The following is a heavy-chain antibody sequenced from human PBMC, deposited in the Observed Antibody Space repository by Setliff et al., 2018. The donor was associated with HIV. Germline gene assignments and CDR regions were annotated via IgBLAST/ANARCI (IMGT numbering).Heavy chain of an antibody. Sequence: SETLSLTCTVSGGSINSYYWSWIRQPPGKGLEWIGYIYYDGSTNFNPATNYNPSLKSRVTISLDTSKNHFSLRLSSVTAADTAVYYCARTGYAFDVWGLGTMVTVSS. CDR3: ARTGYAFDV. V-gene: IGHV4-59*12. J-gene: IGHJ3*01. CDR2: IYYDGSTNFNPAT. CDR1: GGSINSYY.